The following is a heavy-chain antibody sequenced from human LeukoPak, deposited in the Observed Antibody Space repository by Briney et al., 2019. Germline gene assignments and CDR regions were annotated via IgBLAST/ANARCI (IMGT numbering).Heavy chain of an antibody. CDR1: GFTFSSYN. J-gene: IGHJ6*03. V-gene: IGHV3-21*01. Sequence: GGSLRLSCAASGFTFSSYNMNWVRQAPGKGLEWVSSITSGSSYIYYADSVKGRFTISRDNAKNSLYLQMNSLRAEDTAVYYCARDRDGYNKIYYYYMDVWGKGTTVTVSS. D-gene: IGHD5-24*01. CDR2: ITSGSSYI. CDR3: ARDRDGYNKIYYYYMDV.